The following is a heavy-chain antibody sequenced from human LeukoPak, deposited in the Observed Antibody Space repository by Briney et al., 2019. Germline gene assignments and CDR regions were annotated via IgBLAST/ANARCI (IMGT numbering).Heavy chain of an antibody. D-gene: IGHD2-2*01. V-gene: IGHV4-34*01. J-gene: IGHJ4*02. Sequence: SETLSLTCAVYGGSFSGYYWSWIRQPPGKGLEWIGEINHSGSTNYNPSLKSRVTISVDTSKNQFSLKLSSVTAAGTAVYYRARGRCSSTSCPFDYWGQGTLVTVSS. CDR3: ARGRCSSTSCPFDY. CDR1: GGSFSGYY. CDR2: INHSGST.